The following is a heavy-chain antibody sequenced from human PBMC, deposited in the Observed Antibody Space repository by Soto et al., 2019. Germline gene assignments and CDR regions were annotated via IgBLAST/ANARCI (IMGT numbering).Heavy chain of an antibody. V-gene: IGHV1-18*01. Sequence: ASVKVSCKTSGYTFSNSGISWVRQAPGQGLEWLGWINNNNGKTNYAQKLQDRLILTTDTSTSTAYMELSSLRSEDTAMYYCARTHDHYSYPTAYDFWGQGTLVTVSS. CDR1: GYTFSNSG. J-gene: IGHJ4*02. CDR3: ARTHDHYSYPTAYDF. CDR2: INNNNGKT. D-gene: IGHD4-4*01.